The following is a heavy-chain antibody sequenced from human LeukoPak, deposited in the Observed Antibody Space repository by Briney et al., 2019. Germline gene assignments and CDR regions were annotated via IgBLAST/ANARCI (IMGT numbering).Heavy chain of an antibody. CDR2: IKDDGSHT. J-gene: IGHJ4*02. Sequence: GGSLRLSCAASGFTFSSYAMSWVRQAPGKGLVWVSRIKDDGSHTNYADCVKGRFTISRDNAKNTLSLQMNSLRAEDTAVYYCARGSGIITGIAEWGQGALVTVSS. D-gene: IGHD6-25*01. CDR1: GFTFSSYA. CDR3: ARGSGIITGIAE. V-gene: IGHV3-74*01.